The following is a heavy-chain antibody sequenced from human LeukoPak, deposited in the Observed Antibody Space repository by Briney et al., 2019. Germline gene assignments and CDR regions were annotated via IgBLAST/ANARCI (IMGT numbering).Heavy chain of an antibody. Sequence: HSGGSLRLSCAASGFTFSSYWMSWVRQAPGKGLEWVANIKQDGSEKHYVDSVKGRFTISRDNAKNSLYLQMSNLRADDSAIYHCAKGGLNFGSLYFDSWGQGTLLTVSS. D-gene: IGHD3-10*01. CDR1: GFTFSSYW. CDR3: AKGGLNFGSLYFDS. V-gene: IGHV3-7*03. CDR2: IKQDGSEK. J-gene: IGHJ4*02.